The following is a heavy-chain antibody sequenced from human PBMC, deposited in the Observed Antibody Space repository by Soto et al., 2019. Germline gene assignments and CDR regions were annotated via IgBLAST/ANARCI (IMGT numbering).Heavy chain of an antibody. Sequence: SETLSLTCAVYGGSFSSYYWTWVRQPPGKGLEWIGYIYYIGYTNYDPSLKSRVTISLDTSKNQFSLRLSSVTAADTAVYYCARQYCSATSCYPDHWGQGTLVTVSS. CDR1: GGSFSSYY. CDR2: IYYIGYT. CDR3: ARQYCSATSCYPDH. D-gene: IGHD2-2*01. V-gene: IGHV4-59*08. J-gene: IGHJ4*02.